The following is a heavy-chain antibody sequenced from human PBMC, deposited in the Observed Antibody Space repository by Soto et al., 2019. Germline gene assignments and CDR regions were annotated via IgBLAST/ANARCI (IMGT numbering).Heavy chain of an antibody. CDR2: IIPIFGTA. D-gene: IGHD3-3*01. J-gene: IGHJ6*02. CDR3: ARGGTIFGVVIILNYYYYGMDV. Sequence: QVQLVQSGAEVKKPGSSVKVSCKASGGTFSSYAISWVRQAPGQGLEWMGGIIPIFGTANYAQKFQGRVTITADKSTSTAYMELSSLRSEDTAVYYCARGGTIFGVVIILNYYYYGMDVWGQGTTVTVSS. CDR1: GGTFSSYA. V-gene: IGHV1-69*06.